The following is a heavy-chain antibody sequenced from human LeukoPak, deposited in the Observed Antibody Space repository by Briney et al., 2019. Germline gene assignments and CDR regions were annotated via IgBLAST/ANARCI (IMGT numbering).Heavy chain of an antibody. D-gene: IGHD2-15*01. J-gene: IGHJ1*01. CDR2: ISADNGNT. V-gene: IGHV1-18*01. Sequence: ASVKVSCKASGYTFTSYGISWVRQAPGQGLEWMGWISADNGNTNYAQKLQGRVTMTTDTSTSTAYMELRSLRSDDTAVYYCARDLPIYCSGGSCYPRGEKYFQHWGQGTLVTVSS. CDR1: GYTFTSYG. CDR3: ARDLPIYCSGGSCYPRGEKYFQH.